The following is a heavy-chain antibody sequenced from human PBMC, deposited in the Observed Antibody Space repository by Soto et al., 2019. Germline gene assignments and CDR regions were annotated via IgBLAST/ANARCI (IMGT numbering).Heavy chain of an antibody. CDR3: AKESNILGDLDYDYYGMDV. CDR2: IIGNGGVT. V-gene: IGHV3-23*01. CDR1: GFTFGSFA. D-gene: IGHD3-10*01. J-gene: IGHJ6*02. Sequence: PGGSLRLSCVASGFTFGSFAMSWVRQAPGKGLEWVSSIIGNGGVTYYADSVKGRFTISRDNSKNTLYLQMNSLRAEDTAVDFCAKESNILGDLDYDYYGMDVWGQGTPVTVSS.